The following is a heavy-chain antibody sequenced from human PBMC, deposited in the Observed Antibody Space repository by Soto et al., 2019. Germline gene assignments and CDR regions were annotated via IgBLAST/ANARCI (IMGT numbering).Heavy chain of an antibody. Sequence: ASVKVSCKASGYTFTSYYMHWVRQAPGQGLEWMGIINPSGGSTSYAQKFQGRVTMTRDTSTSTVYMELSSLRSEDTAVYYCARLSLAVAGSRNYYGMDVWGQGTTVTVSS. CDR2: INPSGGST. V-gene: IGHV1-46*01. CDR1: GYTFTSYY. D-gene: IGHD6-19*01. CDR3: ARLSLAVAGSRNYYGMDV. J-gene: IGHJ6*02.